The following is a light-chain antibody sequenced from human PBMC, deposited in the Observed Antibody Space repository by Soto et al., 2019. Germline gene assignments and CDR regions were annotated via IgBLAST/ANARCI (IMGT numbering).Light chain of an antibody. V-gene: IGKV3-20*01. CDR3: QQYGSSPT. CDR2: GAS. J-gene: IGKJ1*01. CDR1: QSVSTSY. Sequence: EIVLTQSPGTLSLSPGERATLSCRASQSVSTSYLAWYQQKPSQAPRLLIYGASSRATGIPDRFGGSGSGTDFTLTISRLEPEDFAVYYCQQYGSSPTFGQGTKVEIK.